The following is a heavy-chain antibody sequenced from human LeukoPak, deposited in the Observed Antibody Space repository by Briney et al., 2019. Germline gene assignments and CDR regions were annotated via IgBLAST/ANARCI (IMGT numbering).Heavy chain of an antibody. J-gene: IGHJ6*03. D-gene: IGHD4-11*01. CDR2: IGSSSSYI. Sequence: GGSLRLSCAASGFTFSSYSMNWVRQAPGKGLEWVSSIGSSSSYIYYADSVKGRFTISRDNAKNSLYLQKNSLRAEDTAVYYCARLQYYYYYMDVWGKGTTVTVSS. V-gene: IGHV3-21*01. CDR1: GFTFSSYS. CDR3: ARLQYYYYYMDV.